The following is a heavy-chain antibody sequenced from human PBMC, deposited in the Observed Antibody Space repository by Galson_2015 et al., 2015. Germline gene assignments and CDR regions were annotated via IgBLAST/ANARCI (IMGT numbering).Heavy chain of an antibody. CDR2: INQYGSDK. CDR3: ARGSTTVTTRAYFDS. D-gene: IGHD4-17*01. J-gene: IGHJ4*02. CDR1: GFTFSSYW. V-gene: IGHV3-7*03. Sequence: SLRLSCAASGFTFSSYWMSWVRQAPGEGLEWVASINQYGSDKDYVDSVEGRFTISRDNSKNSLYLQMDSLRAEDTAVFYCARGSTTVTTRAYFDSWGQGMLVIVSS.